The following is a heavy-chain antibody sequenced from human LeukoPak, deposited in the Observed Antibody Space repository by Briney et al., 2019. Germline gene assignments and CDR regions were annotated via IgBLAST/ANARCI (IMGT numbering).Heavy chain of an antibody. CDR2: ISGGGGTT. J-gene: IGHJ4*02. CDR1: GFTFSSYA. Sequence: PGGSLRLSCAASGFTFSSYAMSWVRQAPGKGLEWVSTISGGGGTTYYADSVKARFTISRDNSKNTLYLQMNSLRAEDTAIYYCAKAILPATILSFNDYWGQGTLVTVSS. V-gene: IGHV3-23*01. D-gene: IGHD2-2*02. CDR3: AKAILPATILSFNDY.